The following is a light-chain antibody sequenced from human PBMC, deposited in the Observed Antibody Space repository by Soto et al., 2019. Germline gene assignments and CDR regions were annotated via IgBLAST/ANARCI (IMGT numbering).Light chain of an antibody. V-gene: IGKV3-20*01. Sequence: EIVLTQSPGTLSLSPGKRATLSCRAIQSLSSSYFAWYQHKPGQGPRLLIYGASTRATDVPDRFSGSGSGADFTLTISRLEPEDFAVYYCQQYGSSPPRTFGQGTKVDIK. CDR3: QQYGSSPPRT. CDR1: QSLSSSY. CDR2: GAS. J-gene: IGKJ1*01.